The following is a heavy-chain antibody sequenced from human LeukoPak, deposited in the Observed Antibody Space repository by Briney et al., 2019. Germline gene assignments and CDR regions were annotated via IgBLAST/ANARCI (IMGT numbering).Heavy chain of an antibody. D-gene: IGHD3-3*01. CDR1: GFTFSSYA. CDR2: ISDDVSNK. V-gene: IGHV3-30-3*01. Sequence: GGSLRLSCAASGFTFSSYAMHWVRQAPGKGREGWAVISDDVSNKYYTDSVKGRFTISRDNSKSTLYLQMNSLRAEDTAVYYCARDTDYDFWSGYGDAFDIWGQGTMVTVSS. CDR3: ARDTDYDFWSGYGDAFDI. J-gene: IGHJ3*02.